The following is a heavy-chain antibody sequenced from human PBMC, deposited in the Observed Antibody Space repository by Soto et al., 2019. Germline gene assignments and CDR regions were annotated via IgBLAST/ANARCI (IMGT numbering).Heavy chain of an antibody. Sequence: SETLSLTCTVSGGSISSYYWSWIRQPAGKGLEWIGRIYTSGSTNYNPSLKSRVTMSVDNAKNSVSLQMNSLRAEDTAVYYGARREYDYWSNYYYFDYFAQGTLVTVSS. J-gene: IGHJ4*02. CDR3: ARREYDYWSNYYYFDY. D-gene: IGHD3-3*01. CDR1: GGSISSYY. V-gene: IGHV4-4*07. CDR2: IYTSGST.